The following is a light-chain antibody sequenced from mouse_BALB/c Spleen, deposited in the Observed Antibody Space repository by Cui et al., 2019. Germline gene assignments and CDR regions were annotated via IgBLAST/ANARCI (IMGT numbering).Light chain of an antibody. CDR1: QDVGTA. J-gene: IGKJ5*01. V-gene: IGKV6-23*01. CDR2: CAS. CDR3: QQYSSYPPSLT. Sequence: DIVMTQSHKFMSTSVGDRVSITCKASQDVGTAVAWYQQKPGQSPKLLIYCASTRHTGVPDRFTGSGSGTDFTLTISNVQSEDLADYFCQQYSSYPPSLTFGAGTKLELK.